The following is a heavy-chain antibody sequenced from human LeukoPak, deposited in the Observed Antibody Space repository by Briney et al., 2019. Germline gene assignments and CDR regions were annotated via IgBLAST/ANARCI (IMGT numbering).Heavy chain of an antibody. CDR3: ARGLFPNSSGWGYYFDY. V-gene: IGHV1-18*01. CDR1: GYTFTSYG. Sequence: ASVKVSCKASGYTFTSYGISWVRQAPGQGLEWMGWISAYNGNTNYAQKLQGRVTMTTDTSTSTAYMELRSLRSEDTAVYYCARGLFPNSSGWGYYFDYWGQGTLVTVSS. CDR2: ISAYNGNT. J-gene: IGHJ4*02. D-gene: IGHD6-19*01.